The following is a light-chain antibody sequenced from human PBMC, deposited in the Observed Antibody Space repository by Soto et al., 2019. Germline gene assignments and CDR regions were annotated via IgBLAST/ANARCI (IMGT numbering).Light chain of an antibody. V-gene: IGKV3-20*01. CDR2: GPS. CDR3: QQYGSSPIT. Sequence: EIVLTQSPGTLSLSPWERATLSCRVSQAVRSSYLAWYQQKPGQAPRLLFYGPSTRATGIPDRFTGSGSGTDFTLTISRLEPEDFAVYYCQQYGSSPITFGQGTRLEIK. J-gene: IGKJ5*01. CDR1: QAVRSSY.